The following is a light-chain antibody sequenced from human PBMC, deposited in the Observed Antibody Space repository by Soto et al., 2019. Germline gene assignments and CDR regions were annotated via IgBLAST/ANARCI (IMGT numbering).Light chain of an antibody. CDR2: GAS. Sequence: IVMTQSPDTLSVSPGERATLSCRASQSITEKVVWYQQKPGQAPRLLIYGASTRATGIPARFSGSGSGTDFTLTISSLEPEDFGLYYCQQRSDWFTFGQGTRLEIK. CDR3: QQRSDWFT. J-gene: IGKJ5*01. CDR1: QSITEK. V-gene: IGKV3-15*01.